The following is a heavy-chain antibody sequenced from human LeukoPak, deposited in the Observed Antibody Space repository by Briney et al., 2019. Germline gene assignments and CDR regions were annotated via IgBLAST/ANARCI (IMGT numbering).Heavy chain of an antibody. V-gene: IGHV3-30-3*01. CDR3: ARSSNGVYIQ. J-gene: IGHJ4*02. CDR1: GFTFSSYA. CDR2: ISYDESNK. D-gene: IGHD2-8*01. Sequence: PGESLRLSCAASGFTFSSYAMHWVRQAPGKGLEWVAVISYDESNKYYAGSVKGRFTISRDNAKNSLYVQMNSLRADDSAVYYCARSSNGVYIQWGQGTLVTVSS.